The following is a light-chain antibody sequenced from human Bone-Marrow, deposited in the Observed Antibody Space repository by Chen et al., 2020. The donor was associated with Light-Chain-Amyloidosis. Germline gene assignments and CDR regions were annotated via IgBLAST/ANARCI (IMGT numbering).Light chain of an antibody. CDR3: SSYTITNTLV. Sequence: QSVLTHPASVSGSPGQSITISCTGTSSDVGGDNHVSWYQQHPDKAPKLMIYEVTNRPSWVPARFSGSKSDNTASLTISGLQTEDEADYFCSSYTITNTLVFGSGTRVTVL. V-gene: IGLV2-14*01. J-gene: IGLJ1*01. CDR2: EVT. CDR1: SSDVGGDNH.